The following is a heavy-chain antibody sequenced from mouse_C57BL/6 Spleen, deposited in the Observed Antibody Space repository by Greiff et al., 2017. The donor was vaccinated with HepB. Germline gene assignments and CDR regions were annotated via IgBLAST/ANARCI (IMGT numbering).Heavy chain of an antibody. J-gene: IGHJ2*01. CDR1: GYTFTSYW. Sequence: QVQLQQPGAELVMPGASVKLSCKASGYTFTSYWMHWVKQRPGQGLEWIGEIDPSDSYTNYNQKFKGKSTLTVDKSSSTAYMQLSSLTSEESAVYYCARGNYDYDDYWGQGTTLTVSS. V-gene: IGHV1-69*01. CDR3: ARGNYDYDDY. D-gene: IGHD2-4*01. CDR2: IDPSDSYT.